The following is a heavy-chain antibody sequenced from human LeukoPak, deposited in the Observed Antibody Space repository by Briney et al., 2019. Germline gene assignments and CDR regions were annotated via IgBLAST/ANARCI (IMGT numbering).Heavy chain of an antibody. CDR3: ARDPGAAAGNLWS. Sequence: GGSLRLSCAASGFIFSDSWMSWVRQAPGKGLEWVSLIYSGGNIYYADSVKGRFTISRDGSKNTLYLQMNSLRAEDTAVYYCARDPGAAAGNLWSWGQGTLVTVSS. J-gene: IGHJ5*02. D-gene: IGHD6-13*01. CDR1: GFIFSDSW. CDR2: IYSGGNI. V-gene: IGHV3-66*01.